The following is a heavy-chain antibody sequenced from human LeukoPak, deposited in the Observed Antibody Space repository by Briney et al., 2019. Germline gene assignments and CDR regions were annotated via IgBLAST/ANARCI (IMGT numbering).Heavy chain of an antibody. CDR3: ARLMYYYDSSGYTHDAFDI. Sequence: TSVKVSCKASGFTFRTSAVQWVRQARGQRLEWIGWIVVGSGNTNYAQKFQERVTISRDMSTSTAYMELSSLRSEDTAVYYCARLMYYYDSSGYTHDAFDIWGQGTMVTVSS. J-gene: IGHJ3*02. CDR1: GFTFRTSA. CDR2: IVVGSGNT. D-gene: IGHD3-22*01. V-gene: IGHV1-58*01.